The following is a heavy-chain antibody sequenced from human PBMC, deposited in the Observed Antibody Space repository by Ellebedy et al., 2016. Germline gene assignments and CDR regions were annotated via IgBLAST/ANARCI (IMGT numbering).Heavy chain of an antibody. J-gene: IGHJ4*02. Sequence: GESLKISCQGSGYSFTNYWIGWVRQMPGKGLEWMGIINPGDSDTRYSTSFQGQVTISADKSIRTAYLQWSSLKASDTAMYYCARQDKSFDYWGQGTRVTVSS. V-gene: IGHV5-51*01. CDR1: GYSFTNYW. CDR2: INPGDSDT. CDR3: ARQDKSFDY.